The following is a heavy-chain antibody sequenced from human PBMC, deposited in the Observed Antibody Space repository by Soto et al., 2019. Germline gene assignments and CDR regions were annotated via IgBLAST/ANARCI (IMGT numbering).Heavy chain of an antibody. Sequence: PSETLSLTCTVSGGSISSSSYYWGWIRQPPGKGLEWIGSIYYSGSTYYNPSLKSRVSISIDTSKNQFSLKLSSVTAADTAVYYCARLGYCSGGYCYAPDYYYGMDVWGQGTTVTVSS. J-gene: IGHJ6*02. CDR1: GGSISSSSYY. CDR2: IYYSGST. CDR3: ARLGYCSGGYCYAPDYYYGMDV. D-gene: IGHD2-15*01. V-gene: IGHV4-39*01.